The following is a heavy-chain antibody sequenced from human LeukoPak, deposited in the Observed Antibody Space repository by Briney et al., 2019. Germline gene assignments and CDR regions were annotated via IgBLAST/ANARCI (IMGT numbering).Heavy chain of an antibody. V-gene: IGHV4-34*01. Sequence: KPSETLSLTCAVYGGSFSGYYWSWIRQPPGKGLEWIGEINHSGSTNYNPSLRSRVTVSVDKSKNQFSLKLSSVTAADTAVYYCTRASWFGELLRSFDIWGQGTMVTVSS. CDR3: TRASWFGELLRSFDI. CDR1: GGSFSGYY. D-gene: IGHD3-10*01. CDR2: INHSGST. J-gene: IGHJ3*02.